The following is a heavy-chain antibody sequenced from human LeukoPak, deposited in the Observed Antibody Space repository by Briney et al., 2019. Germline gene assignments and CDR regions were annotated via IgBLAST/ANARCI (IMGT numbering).Heavy chain of an antibody. CDR3: ARETVGIDF. J-gene: IGHJ4*02. D-gene: IGHD4-23*01. CDR1: GFTFSSHG. Sequence: GGSLRLSCAASGFTFSSHGMIWVRQAPGKGLDWVSYISSSGTTITYADSVMGRFTISRDNAENSLYLQMNGLRAEDTAVYYCARETVGIDFWGQGTLVTVSS. V-gene: IGHV3-48*01. CDR2: ISSSGTTI.